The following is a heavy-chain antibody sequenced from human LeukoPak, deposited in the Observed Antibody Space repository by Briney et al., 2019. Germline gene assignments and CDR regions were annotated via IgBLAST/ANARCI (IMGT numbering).Heavy chain of an antibody. CDR1: GFTFSSYG. D-gene: IGHD3-10*01. J-gene: IGHJ6*02. CDR2: ISSSSSYI. CDR3: ARDLRRDYYYAMDV. V-gene: IGHV3-21*01. Sequence: GRSLRLSCAASGFTFSSYGMHWVRQAPGKGLEWVSSISSSSSYIYYADSVKGRFTISRDNAKNSLYLQMNSLRAEDTAVYYCARDLRRDYYYAMDVWGQGTTVTVSS.